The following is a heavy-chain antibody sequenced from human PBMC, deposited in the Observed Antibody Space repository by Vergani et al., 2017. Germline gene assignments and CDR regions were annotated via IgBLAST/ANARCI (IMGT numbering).Heavy chain of an antibody. CDR3: ARDMITFGGVIVGFDY. D-gene: IGHD3-16*02. CDR1: GFTFSSYA. J-gene: IGHJ4*02. CDR2: ISGSGGST. V-gene: IGHV3-23*01. Sequence: EVQLLESGGGLVQPGGSLRLSCAASGFTFSSYAMSWVLQAPGKGLEWVSAISGSGGSTYYADSVKGRFTISRDNSKNTLYLQMNSLRAEDTAVYYCARDMITFGGVIVGFDYWGQGTLVTVSS.